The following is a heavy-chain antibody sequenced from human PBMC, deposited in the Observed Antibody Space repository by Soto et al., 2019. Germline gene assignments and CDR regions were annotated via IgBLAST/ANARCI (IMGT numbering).Heavy chain of an antibody. J-gene: IGHJ4*02. CDR2: IRGVAGST. V-gene: IGHV3-23*01. CDR1: GFTFSTFD. Sequence: EVQLLESGGGLVQPGGSLRLSCAASGFTFSTFDMTWVRQAPGKGLEWVSLIRGVAGSTHYPDSVKGRFTISKDTSNNVLYLEMNSLRADDTAGYFCVKGAWLDYWGQGNMVTVSS. CDR3: VKGAWLDY.